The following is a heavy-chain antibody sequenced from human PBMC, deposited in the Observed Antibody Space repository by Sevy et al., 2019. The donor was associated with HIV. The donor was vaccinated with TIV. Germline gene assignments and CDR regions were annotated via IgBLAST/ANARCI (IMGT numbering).Heavy chain of an antibody. J-gene: IGHJ6*02. V-gene: IGHV3-7*01. CDR3: ARVSSIYYDRGYYYAMDV. Sequence: GGSLRLSCVASGFTFRSFSMHWVRQAPGKGLEWVANINQDGGEKYHMDSVKGRFTISRDNAKNSLYLQMNSLRAEDSAVYFCARVSSIYYDRGYYYAMDVWGQGTTVTVSS. D-gene: IGHD3-22*01. CDR2: INQDGGEK. CDR1: GFTFRSFS.